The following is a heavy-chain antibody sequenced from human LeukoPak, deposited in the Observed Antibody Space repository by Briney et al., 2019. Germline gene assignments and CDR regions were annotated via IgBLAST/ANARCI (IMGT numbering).Heavy chain of an antibody. CDR1: GFTVSSNY. J-gene: IGHJ4*02. Sequence: GGSLRLSCAASGFTVSSNYMSWVRQAPGRGLEWVSVIYSGGSTYYADSVKGRFTISRDNSKNTLYLQMNSLRAEDTAVYYCAREQDCSSTSCPFDYWGQGTLVTVSS. D-gene: IGHD2-2*01. CDR2: IYSGGST. CDR3: AREQDCSSTSCPFDY. V-gene: IGHV3-53*01.